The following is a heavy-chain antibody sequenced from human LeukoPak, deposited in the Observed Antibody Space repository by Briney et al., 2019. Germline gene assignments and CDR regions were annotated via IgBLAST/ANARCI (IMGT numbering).Heavy chain of an antibody. J-gene: IGHJ5*02. CDR3: TRDRGYCSSTSCYAWFDP. CDR2: IRDKTYSGTT. V-gene: IGHV3-49*04. CDR1: GFTFGDYA. Sequence: PGGSLRPSCTASGFTFGDYAMSWVRQAPGKGLAWVGFIRDKTYSGTTEYAASVKGRFTISRDDSRSIAYLQMNGLKTEDTAVYYCTRDRGYCSSTSCYAWFDPWGQGTLVTVSS. D-gene: IGHD2-2*01.